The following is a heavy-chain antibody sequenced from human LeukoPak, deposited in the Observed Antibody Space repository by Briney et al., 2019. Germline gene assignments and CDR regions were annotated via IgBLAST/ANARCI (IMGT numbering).Heavy chain of an antibody. CDR1: GGSISSYY. D-gene: IGHD3-3*01. Sequence: PSETLSLTCTVSGGSISSYYWSWIRQPPGKGLEWIGYIYYSGSANYNPSLKSRVTISVDTSKNQFSLKLSSATAADTAVYYCARAVRDYDFWSGYPLFDYWGQGTLVTVSS. CDR3: ARAVRDYDFWSGYPLFDY. CDR2: IYYSGSA. J-gene: IGHJ4*02. V-gene: IGHV4-59*01.